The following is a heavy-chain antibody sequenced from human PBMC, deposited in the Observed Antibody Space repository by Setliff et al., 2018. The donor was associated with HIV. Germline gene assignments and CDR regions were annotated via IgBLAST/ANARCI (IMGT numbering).Heavy chain of an antibody. V-gene: IGHV4-59*08. CDR1: GGSISSYY. CDR3: ARGYGAAGGGY. D-gene: IGHD6-25*01. Sequence: PSETPSLTCKVSGGSISSYYWSWIRQPPGKGLEWIGYIYYSGSTNYNPSLRSRVTISVDTSKNLFSLKLSSVTAADTAVYYCARGYGAAGGGYWGQGTLVTVSS. CDR2: IYYSGST. J-gene: IGHJ4*02.